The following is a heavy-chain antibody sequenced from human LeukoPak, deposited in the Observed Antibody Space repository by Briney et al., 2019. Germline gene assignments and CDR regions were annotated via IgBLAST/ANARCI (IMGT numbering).Heavy chain of an antibody. V-gene: IGHV4-34*01. D-gene: IGHD2-15*01. J-gene: IGHJ6*03. Sequence: PSETLSLTCAVYGGSFSGYYWSWIRQPPGKGLEWIGEINHSGSTNYNPSLKSRVTISVDTSKNQFSLKLSSVTAADTAVHYCARPGCSGGSCYYYYYMDVWGKGTTVTVSS. CDR3: ARPGCSGGSCYYYYYMDV. CDR1: GGSFSGYY. CDR2: INHSGST.